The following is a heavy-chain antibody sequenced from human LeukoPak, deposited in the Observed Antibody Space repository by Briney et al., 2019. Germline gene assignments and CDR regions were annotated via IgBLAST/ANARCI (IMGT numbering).Heavy chain of an antibody. CDR2: ISSSSSYI. J-gene: IGHJ4*02. Sequence: AGGSLRLSCGASGFTFSSYSMNWVRQAPGKGLEWVSSISSSSSYIYYADSVKGRFTISRDNAKNSLYLQMNSLRAEDTAVYYCARLGGYSKSFDYWGQGTLVTVSS. V-gene: IGHV3-21*01. CDR3: ARLGGYSKSFDY. D-gene: IGHD4-11*01. CDR1: GFTFSSYS.